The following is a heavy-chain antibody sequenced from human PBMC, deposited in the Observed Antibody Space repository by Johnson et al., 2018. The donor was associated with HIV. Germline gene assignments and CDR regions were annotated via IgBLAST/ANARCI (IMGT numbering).Heavy chain of an antibody. CDR2: IRDSGGGT. D-gene: IGHD2-15*01. J-gene: IGHJ3*02. V-gene: IGHV3-23*04. Sequence: VQLVESGGGVVRPGGSLRLSCAASGFTFINYAMSWVRQAPGKGLEWVSAIRDSGGGTNYADSVKGRFPISRDNSKNTLYLQINSLRAEDTAVYYCAKDLQYCSGGSCYLIRSAFDIWGQGTMVTVSS. CDR3: AKDLQYCSGGSCYLIRSAFDI. CDR1: GFTFINYA.